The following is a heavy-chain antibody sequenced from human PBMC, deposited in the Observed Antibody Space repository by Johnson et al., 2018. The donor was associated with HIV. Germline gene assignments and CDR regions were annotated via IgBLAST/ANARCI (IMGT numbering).Heavy chain of an antibody. V-gene: IGHV3-30*02. CDR1: GFTFADYG. Sequence: QMQLVESGGGVVQPGGSLRLSCAASGFTFADYGMHWVHQPPGKGLEWVAFIAHDESITHYADYVKGRFTISRDNSKNTLYLQMNSLRAEDTAVYYCARVSSSSSFDAFDIWGQGTMVTVSS. J-gene: IGHJ3*02. CDR2: IAHDESIT. D-gene: IGHD6-6*01. CDR3: ARVSSSSSFDAFDI.